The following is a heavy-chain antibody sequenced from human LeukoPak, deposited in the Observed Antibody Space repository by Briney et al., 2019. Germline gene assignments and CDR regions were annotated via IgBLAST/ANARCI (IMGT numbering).Heavy chain of an antibody. J-gene: IGHJ4*02. CDR3: ARELHYYDSSGYTDY. CDR1: GYTFTSYY. D-gene: IGHD3-22*01. CDR2: INSSGGST. Sequence: ASVKVSCKASGYTFTSYYMHWVRQAPGQGLEWMGIINSSGGSTSYAQKFQGRVTMTRDMSTSTVYMELSSLRSEDTAVYYCARELHYYDSSGYTDYWGQGTLVTVSS. V-gene: IGHV1-46*01.